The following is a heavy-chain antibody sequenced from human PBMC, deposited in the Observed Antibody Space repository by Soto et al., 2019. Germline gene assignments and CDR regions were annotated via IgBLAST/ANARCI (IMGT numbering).Heavy chain of an antibody. CDR1: GYTFTSYA. Sequence: GASVKVSCKASGYTFTSYAMHWVRQAPGQRLEWMGWINAGNGNTKYSQKFQGRVTITRDTSASTAYMELSSLRSEDTAVYYCARDGFRYSQHTTNWFDPWGQGTLVTVSS. V-gene: IGHV1-3*01. D-gene: IGHD1-1*01. CDR3: ARDGFRYSQHTTNWFDP. J-gene: IGHJ5*02. CDR2: INAGNGNT.